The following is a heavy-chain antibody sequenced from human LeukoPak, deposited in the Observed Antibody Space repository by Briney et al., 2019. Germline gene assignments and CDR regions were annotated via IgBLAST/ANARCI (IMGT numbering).Heavy chain of an antibody. J-gene: IGHJ4*02. D-gene: IGHD6-19*01. Sequence: PGRSLRLSCPASGFTFSIYEMNWVRQAPGKGLEWVSSSSGSTIYYADSVKGRFTISRDNAKNSLYLQMNSLRAEDTAIYYCAREDSSGLDYWGQGTLVTVSS. CDR3: AREDSSGLDY. V-gene: IGHV3-48*03. CDR1: GFTFSIYE. CDR2: SSSGSTI.